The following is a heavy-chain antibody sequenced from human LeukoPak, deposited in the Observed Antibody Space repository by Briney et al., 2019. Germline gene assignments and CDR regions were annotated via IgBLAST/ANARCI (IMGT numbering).Heavy chain of an antibody. J-gene: IGHJ3*02. Sequence: WASVKVSCKASGYTFTSYGISWVRQAPGQGLEWMGWINPNSGGTNYAQKFQGRVTMTRDTSISTAYMELSRLRSDDTAVYYCASWGYYDSSGHNAFDIWGQGTMVTVSS. CDR2: INPNSGGT. D-gene: IGHD3-22*01. CDR1: GYTFTSYG. CDR3: ASWGYYDSSGHNAFDI. V-gene: IGHV1-2*02.